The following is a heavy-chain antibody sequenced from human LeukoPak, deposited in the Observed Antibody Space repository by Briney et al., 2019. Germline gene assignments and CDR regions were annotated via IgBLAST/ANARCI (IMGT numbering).Heavy chain of an antibody. J-gene: IGHJ4*02. CDR1: GYTFTSYG. CDR3: ARERIAAIHY. Sequence: GASVKVSCKASGYTFTSYGISWVRQAPGQGLEWMGIINPSGGSTSYAQKFQGRVTMTRDTSTSTVYMELSSLRSEDTAVYYCARERIAAIHYWGQGTLVTVSS. V-gene: IGHV1-46*01. CDR2: INPSGGST. D-gene: IGHD6-13*01.